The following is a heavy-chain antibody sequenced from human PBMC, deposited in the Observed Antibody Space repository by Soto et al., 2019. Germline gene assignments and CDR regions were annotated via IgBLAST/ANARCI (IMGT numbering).Heavy chain of an antibody. V-gene: IGHV3-48*01. Sequence: GGSLRLSCAASGFTFSSYSMNWVRQAPGKGLEWVSYITSGSSTVYYADSVKGRFTISRDNAKNSLYLQMNSLRAEDTAVYYCARGRYCSSTSCFRDYMDFWGKRTTVTVSS. CDR3: ARGRYCSSTSCFRDYMDF. J-gene: IGHJ6*03. CDR2: ITSGSSTV. D-gene: IGHD2-2*01. CDR1: GFTFSSYS.